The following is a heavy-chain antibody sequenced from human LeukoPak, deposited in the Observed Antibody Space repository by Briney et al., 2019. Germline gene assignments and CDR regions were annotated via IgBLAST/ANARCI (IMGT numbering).Heavy chain of an antibody. J-gene: IGHJ2*01. D-gene: IGHD5/OR15-5a*01. CDR1: AGSISTYY. CDR2: ISYTGNT. CDR3: ARVQKSTRSFWYFDL. V-gene: IGHV4-59*01. Sequence: SETLSLTCTLSAGSISTYYWGWLRQPPGKGPEWIGYISYTGNTNYSPSLKTRVIISVDTSNNQFPLRLNSVTSADTAVYYCARVQKSTRSFWYFDLWGRGTLVAVSS.